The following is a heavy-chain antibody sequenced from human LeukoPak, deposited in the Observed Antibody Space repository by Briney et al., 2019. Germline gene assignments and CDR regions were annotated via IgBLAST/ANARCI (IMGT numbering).Heavy chain of an antibody. CDR2: ISSSSSYI. CDR3: ARHGEGYCSGGSCYPRDFDY. D-gene: IGHD2-15*01. CDR1: GFTFSSYS. Sequence: GGSLRPSCAASGFTFSSYSMNWVRQAPGKGLEWVSSISSSSSYIYYADSVKGRFTISRDNAKNSLYLQMNSLRAEDTAVYYCARHGEGYCSGGSCYPRDFDYWGQGTLVTVSS. J-gene: IGHJ4*02. V-gene: IGHV3-21*01.